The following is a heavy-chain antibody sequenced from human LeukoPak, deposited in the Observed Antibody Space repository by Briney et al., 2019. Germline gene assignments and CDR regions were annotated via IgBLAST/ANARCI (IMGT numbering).Heavy chain of an antibody. CDR3: ARAGFGYCSGGSCYSIYYYYGMDV. V-gene: IGHV3-33*01. D-gene: IGHD2-15*01. CDR2: IWYDGSNK. Sequence: PGRSLRLSCAASGFTFSSYGMHWVRQAPGEGLEWVAVIWYDGSNKYYADSVKGRFTISRDNSKNTLYLQMNSLRAEDTAVYYCARAGFGYCSGGSCYSIYYYYGMDVWGQGTTVTVSS. CDR1: GFTFSSYG. J-gene: IGHJ6*02.